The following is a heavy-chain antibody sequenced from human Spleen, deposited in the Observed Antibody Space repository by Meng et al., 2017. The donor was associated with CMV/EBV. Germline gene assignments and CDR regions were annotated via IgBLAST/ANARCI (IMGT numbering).Heavy chain of an antibody. CDR2: IYYSGST. J-gene: IGHJ6*02. CDR1: GGSVSSGTYY. V-gene: IGHV4-61*01. CDR3: AVARYCSSISCYYGMDV. Sequence: SETLSLTCTVSGGSVSSGTYYWSWIRQPPGKGLEWIGFIYYSGSTNYNPSLKSRLTISVDTSKNQFSLNLSSVTAADTAVYYCAVARYCSSISCYYGMDVWGQGTTVTVSS. D-gene: IGHD2-2*01.